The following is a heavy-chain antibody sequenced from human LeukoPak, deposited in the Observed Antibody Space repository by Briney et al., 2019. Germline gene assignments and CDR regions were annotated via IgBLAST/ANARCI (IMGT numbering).Heavy chain of an antibody. V-gene: IGHV3-21*01. Sequence: GGSLRLSCAASGFTFSSYSMNWVRQAPGGGLGWVSSISSSSSYIYYADSVKGRFTISRDNAKNSLYLQMNSLRAEDTAVYYCLGIGSFDAFDIWGQGTMVTVSS. CDR3: LGIGSFDAFDI. D-gene: IGHD3-3*02. CDR2: ISSSSSYI. J-gene: IGHJ3*02. CDR1: GFTFSSYS.